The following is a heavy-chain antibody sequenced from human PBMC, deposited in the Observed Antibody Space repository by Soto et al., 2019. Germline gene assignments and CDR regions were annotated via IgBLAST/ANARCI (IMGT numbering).Heavy chain of an antibody. D-gene: IGHD7-27*01. CDR3: ARSHRDNWGSPDYFDY. Sequence: QVQLQESGPGLVKPSQTLSLTCTVSGGPISSGGYYWSWIRQHPGKGLEWIGYIYYNGDTYYNPSLKSRVSISIDTSKNQFSLRLTSVTAADTAVYYCARSHRDNWGSPDYFDYWGQGTLVTVSS. J-gene: IGHJ4*02. CDR2: IYYNGDT. CDR1: GGPISSGGYY. V-gene: IGHV4-31*03.